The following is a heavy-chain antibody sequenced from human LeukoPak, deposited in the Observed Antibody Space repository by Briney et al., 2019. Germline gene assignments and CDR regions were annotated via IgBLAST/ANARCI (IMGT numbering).Heavy chain of an antibody. CDR3: ARSNGSTSY. V-gene: IGHV4-34*01. J-gene: IGHJ4*02. CDR1: GGSFSGYY. CDR2: INHSGST. Sequence: SETLSLTCAVYGGSFSGYYWSWIRQPPGKGLEWIGEINHSGSTSYNPSLKSRVTISVDTSKIQFSLKLSSVIAADTAVYYWARSNGSTSYWGQGTLVTVSS. D-gene: IGHD2-2*01.